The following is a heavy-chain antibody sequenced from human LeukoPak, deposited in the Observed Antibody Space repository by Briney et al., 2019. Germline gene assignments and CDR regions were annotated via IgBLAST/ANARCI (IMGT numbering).Heavy chain of an antibody. CDR3: ARLFGGVTTFDY. J-gene: IGHJ4*02. CDR1: GFTFSAFW. V-gene: IGHV3-7*01. Sequence: GGSLRLSCAASGFTFSAFWMSWVRQGPGKGLEWVASIKPDGSDSHHVDSVMGRFTISRDNAKNLLYLQMNSLGAEDTAVYYCARLFGGVTTFDYWGQGALVTVSS. CDR2: IKPDGSDS. D-gene: IGHD4-17*01.